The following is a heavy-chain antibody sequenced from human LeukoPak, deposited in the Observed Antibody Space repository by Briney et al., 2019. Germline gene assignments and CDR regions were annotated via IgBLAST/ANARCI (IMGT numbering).Heavy chain of an antibody. J-gene: IGHJ4*02. D-gene: IGHD2-2*01. V-gene: IGHV1-2*02. CDR2: INPNSGGT. CDR1: GYTFTGYY. CDR3: ATAAEPCSSTSCWLYLDY. Sequence: GASVKVSCKACGYTFTGYYMHWVRQAPGQGLEWMGWINPNSGGTNYAQKCQGRVTMTRDTSISTAYMELSRLRSDDTAVYYCATAAEPCSSTSCWLYLDYWGQGTLVTVSS.